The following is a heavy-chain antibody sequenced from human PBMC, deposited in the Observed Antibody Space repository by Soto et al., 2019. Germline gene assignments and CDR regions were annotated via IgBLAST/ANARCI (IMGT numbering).Heavy chain of an antibody. CDR1: GFTFSGSA. D-gene: IGHD2-2*01. CDR2: IRSKANSYAT. Sequence: GGSLRLSCAASGFTFSGSAMHWVRQASGKGLEWVGRIRSKANSYATAYAASVKGRFTISRDGSKNTAYLQMNSLKTEDTAVYYCTRQGCSSTSCYQRDPYYYYGMDVWGQGTTVTVSS. J-gene: IGHJ6*02. CDR3: TRQGCSSTSCYQRDPYYYYGMDV. V-gene: IGHV3-73*01.